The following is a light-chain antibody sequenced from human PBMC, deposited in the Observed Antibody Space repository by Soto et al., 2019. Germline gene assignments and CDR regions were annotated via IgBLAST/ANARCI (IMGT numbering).Light chain of an antibody. CDR2: GAS. J-gene: IGKJ1*01. Sequence: EIVLTQSPGTLSLSPGERATLSCRASQSVGSRFLAWYQQKPGQAPRLLIYGASNRATGIPDRFSGSGSGTDFTLTISSLQSEDFAVYYCQQYNNWPPWTFGQGTKVDIK. CDR1: QSVGSRF. V-gene: IGKV3-20*01. CDR3: QQYNNWPPWT.